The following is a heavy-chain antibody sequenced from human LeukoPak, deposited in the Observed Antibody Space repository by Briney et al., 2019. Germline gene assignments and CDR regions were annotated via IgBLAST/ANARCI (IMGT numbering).Heavy chain of an antibody. D-gene: IGHD3-9*01. CDR1: GFTFSDYY. CDR3: ARDRLGAFDI. V-gene: IGHV3-11*01. J-gene: IGHJ3*02. Sequence: PGGSLRLSCAASGFTFSDYYMSWIRQAPGKGLEWVAYIWGSGSNTYYADSVKGRFTISRDNVNNSLYLQMNSLRAEDTAVYYCARDRLGAFDIWGQGTMVTVSS. CDR2: IWGSGSNT.